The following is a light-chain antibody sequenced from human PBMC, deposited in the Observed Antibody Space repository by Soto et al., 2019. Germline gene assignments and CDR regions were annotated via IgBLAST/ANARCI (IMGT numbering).Light chain of an antibody. J-gene: IGKJ5*01. CDR2: DAS. Sequence: EIVLSQSPATLSLSPGAIATPSCKAIQSVSSYLAWYQQKPGQAPRLLIYDASNRATGIPARFSGSGSGTDFTLTISSLEPEDFAVYYCQQRSNWPPAITFGQGTRLEIK. V-gene: IGKV3-11*01. CDR3: QQRSNWPPAIT. CDR1: QSVSSY.